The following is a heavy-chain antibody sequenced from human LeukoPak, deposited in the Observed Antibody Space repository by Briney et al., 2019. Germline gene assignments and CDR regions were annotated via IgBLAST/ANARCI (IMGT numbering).Heavy chain of an antibody. D-gene: IGHD6-13*01. CDR2: ISSSGSTI. J-gene: IGHJ3*02. CDR1: GFTFSSYE. Sequence: GGSLRLSCAASGFTFSSYEMNWVRQAPGKGLEWVSYISSSGSTIYYADSVKGRFTISRDNAKNSLYLQMNSLRAEDMALYYCAKSSSWYVGDAFDIWGQGTMVTVSS. CDR3: AKSSSWYVGDAFDI. V-gene: IGHV3-48*03.